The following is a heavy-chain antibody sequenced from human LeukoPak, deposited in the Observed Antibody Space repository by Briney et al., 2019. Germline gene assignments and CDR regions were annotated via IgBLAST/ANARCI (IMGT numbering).Heavy chain of an antibody. CDR1: GYTFTNYG. V-gene: IGHV7-4-1*02. Sequence: ASVKVSCKASGYTFTNYGFSWVRQAPGQGLEWMGWINTNTGNPTYAQGFTGRFVFSLDTSVSTAYLQISSLKAEDTAVYYCARDGAPYSSGWYYYYYGMDVWGQGTTVTVSS. D-gene: IGHD6-19*01. J-gene: IGHJ6*02. CDR2: INTNTGNP. CDR3: ARDGAPYSSGWYYYYYGMDV.